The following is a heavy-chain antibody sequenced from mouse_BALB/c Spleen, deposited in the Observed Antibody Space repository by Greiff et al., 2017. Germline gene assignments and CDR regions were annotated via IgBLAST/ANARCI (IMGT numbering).Heavy chain of an antibody. J-gene: IGHJ1*01. Sequence: EVQGVESGGGLVKPGGSLKLSCAASGFAFSSYDMSWVRQTPEKRLEWVAYISSGGGSTYYPDTVKGRFTISRDNAKNTLYLQMSSLKSEDTAMYYCARHARPDWYFDVWGAGTTVTVSS. V-gene: IGHV5-12-1*01. CDR1: GFAFSSYD. CDR3: ARHARPDWYFDV. CDR2: ISSGGGST.